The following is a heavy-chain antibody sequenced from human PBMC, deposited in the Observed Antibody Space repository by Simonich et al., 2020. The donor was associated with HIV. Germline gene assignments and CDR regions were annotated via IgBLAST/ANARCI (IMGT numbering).Heavy chain of an antibody. Sequence: QLQLQESGPGLVKPSETLSLTCTVSGGSISSSSYYWGWIRQPPGKGLEWIGGFYYSGVTDYTPSLKSLVTISVDTSKILFSLKLSSVTAADTAVYYCERLNPPWSDSSGYYDFGFDYWGQGTLVTVSS. D-gene: IGHD3-22*01. CDR3: ERLNPPWSDSSGYYDFGFDY. CDR1: GGSISSSSYY. V-gene: IGHV4-39*01. CDR2: FYYSGVT. J-gene: IGHJ4*02.